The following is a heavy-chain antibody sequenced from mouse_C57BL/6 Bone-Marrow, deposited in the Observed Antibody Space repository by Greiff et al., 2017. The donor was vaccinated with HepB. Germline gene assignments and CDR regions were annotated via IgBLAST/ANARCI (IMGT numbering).Heavy chain of an antibody. CDR2: IYPGDGDT. CDR3: ASDYDGSSSYWYFDG. D-gene: IGHD1-1*01. CDR1: GYAFSSSW. V-gene: IGHV1-82*01. Sequence: QVQLKESGPELVKPGASVKISCKASGYAFSSSWMNWVKQRPGKGLEWIGRIYPGDGDTNYNGKFKGKATLTADKSSSTAYMQLSSLTSEDSAVYVCASDYDGSSSYWYFDGWGTGTTVTVAS. J-gene: IGHJ1*03.